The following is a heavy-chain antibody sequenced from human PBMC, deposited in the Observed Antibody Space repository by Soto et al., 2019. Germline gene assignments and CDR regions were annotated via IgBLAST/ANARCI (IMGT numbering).Heavy chain of an antibody. V-gene: IGHV1-18*01. D-gene: IGHD6-6*01. Sequence: GASVKVSCKASGYTFTSYGISWVRQAPGQGLEWMGWISAYNGNTNYAQKLQGRVTMTTDTSTSTAYMELRSLRSDDTAVYYCAREESSSSRGYYYMDVWGKGTTVTVSS. CDR2: ISAYNGNT. CDR3: AREESSSSRGYYYMDV. CDR1: GYTFTSYG. J-gene: IGHJ6*03.